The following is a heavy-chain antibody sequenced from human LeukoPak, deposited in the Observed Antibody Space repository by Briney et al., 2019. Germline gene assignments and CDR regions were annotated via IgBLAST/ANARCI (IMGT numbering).Heavy chain of an antibody. CDR2: ISYDGSNK. Sequence: GGSLRLSCAASGFTFSSYAMHWVRQAPGKGLEWVAVISYDGSNKYYADSAKGRFTISRDNSKNTLYLQMNGLRAEDTAVYYCARGRVYYDFWSGYPDWGQGTLVTVSS. J-gene: IGHJ4*02. V-gene: IGHV3-30-3*01. CDR1: GFTFSSYA. CDR3: ARGRVYYDFWSGYPD. D-gene: IGHD3-3*01.